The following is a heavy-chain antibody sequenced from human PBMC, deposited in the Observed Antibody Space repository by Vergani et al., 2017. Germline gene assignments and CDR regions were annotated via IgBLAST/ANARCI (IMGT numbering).Heavy chain of an antibody. J-gene: IGHJ6*03. V-gene: IGHV3-11*01. CDR2: ISSSGSTI. CDR1: GGSISSGGYY. Sequence: QVQLQESGPGLVKPSQTLSLTCTVSGGSISSGGYYWSWIRQAPGKGLEWVSYISSSGSTIYYADSVKGRFTISRDNAKNSLYLQMNSLRAEDTAVYYCARDLKDGYPNYYYYYYMDVWGKGTTVTVSS. D-gene: IGHD5-24*01. CDR3: ARDLKDGYPNYYYYYYMDV.